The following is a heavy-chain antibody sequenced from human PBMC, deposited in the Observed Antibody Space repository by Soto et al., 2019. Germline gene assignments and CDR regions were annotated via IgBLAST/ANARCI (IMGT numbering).Heavy chain of an antibody. CDR2: TSPIFGSG. J-gene: IGHJ4*02. CDR1: GGTFSSNP. D-gene: IGHD2-15*01. V-gene: IGHV1-69*06. Sequence: QDQLVQSGAEVKKPGSSAKVSCKASGGTFSSNPISWVRQAPGQGLEWMGGTSPIFGSGSSSQTFHGRLTITADNSTNTAYMELSNLTSGDTAVYYCARRQSGGFHRYFDSWGQGTLVTVSS. CDR3: ARRQSGGFHRYFDS.